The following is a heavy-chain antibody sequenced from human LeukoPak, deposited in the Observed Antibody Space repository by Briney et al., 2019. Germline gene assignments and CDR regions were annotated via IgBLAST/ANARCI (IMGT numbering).Heavy chain of an antibody. D-gene: IGHD3-10*01. CDR3: ARVYSTNYYGSGDRPFLFDY. V-gene: IGHV1-18*01. J-gene: IGHJ4*02. Sequence: ASVKVSCKASGYTFTSYGFSWVRQAPGQGLEWMGRISTYYGNTNYAQKLQDRVTMTTDTSTSTAYMELTSLGSDDTAVYYCARVYSTNYYGSGDRPFLFDYWGQGTVVTVSS. CDR2: ISTYYGNT. CDR1: GYTFTSYG.